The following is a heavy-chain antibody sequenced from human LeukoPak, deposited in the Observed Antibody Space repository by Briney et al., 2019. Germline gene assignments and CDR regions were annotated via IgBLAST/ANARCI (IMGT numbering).Heavy chain of an antibody. V-gene: IGHV3-48*01. Sequence: PGGSLRLSCAASGFTFSSYSMTWVRQAPGKGLEWVSYISSSSSTIYYADSVKGRFTISRDNAKNSLYLQMNSLRAEDTAVYYCASIYLIVEATTFGYWGQGTLVTVSS. CDR3: ASIYLIVEATTFGY. CDR1: GFTFSSYS. D-gene: IGHD1-26*01. J-gene: IGHJ4*02. CDR2: ISSSSSTI.